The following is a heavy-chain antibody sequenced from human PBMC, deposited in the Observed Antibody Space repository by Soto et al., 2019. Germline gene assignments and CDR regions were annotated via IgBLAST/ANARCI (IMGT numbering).Heavy chain of an antibody. J-gene: IGHJ6*02. CDR3: ARALRGYCISTSCYYYGMDV. Sequence: PGGSLRLSCAASGFTFSSYAMHWVRQAPGKGLEWVAVISYDGSNKYYADSVKGRFTISRDNSKNTLYLQMNSLRAEDTAVYYCARALRGYCISTSCYYYGMDVWGQGTTVTVSS. D-gene: IGHD2-2*01. CDR1: GFTFSSYA. V-gene: IGHV3-30-3*01. CDR2: ISYDGSNK.